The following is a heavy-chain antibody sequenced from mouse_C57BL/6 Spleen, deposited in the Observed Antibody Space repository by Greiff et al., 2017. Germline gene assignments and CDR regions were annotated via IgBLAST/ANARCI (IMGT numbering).Heavy chain of an antibody. Sequence: VQLKESGPVLVKPGASVKMSCKASGYTFTDYYMNWVKQSHGKSLEWIGVINPYNGGTSYNQKFKGKATLTVDKSSSTAYMELNSLTSEDSAVYYCARSDYDYDYAMDYWGQGTSVTVSS. CDR2: INPYNGGT. D-gene: IGHD2-4*01. J-gene: IGHJ4*01. CDR3: ARSDYDYDYAMDY. V-gene: IGHV1-19*01. CDR1: GYTFTDYY.